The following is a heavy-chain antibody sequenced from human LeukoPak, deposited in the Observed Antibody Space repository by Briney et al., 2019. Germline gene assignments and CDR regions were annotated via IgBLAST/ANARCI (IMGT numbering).Heavy chain of an antibody. CDR3: AKDHRAYCGADCVDFAY. J-gene: IGHJ4*02. CDR1: GFTFSSYG. Sequence: SGGSLRRSCAASGFTFSSYGMDWVRQAPGKGLEWGAFIRYGGSNKYYADSVKGRFTISRDNSKNTLYLQINSLRAEDMAVYHCAKDHRAYCGADCVDFAYWGQRTLATVYS. CDR2: IRYGGSNK. D-gene: IGHD2-21*02. V-gene: IGHV3-30*02.